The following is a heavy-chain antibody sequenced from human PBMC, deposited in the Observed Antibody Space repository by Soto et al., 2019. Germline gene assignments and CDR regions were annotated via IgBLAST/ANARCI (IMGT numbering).Heavy chain of an antibody. CDR1: GGSISNSY. CDR3: ARGRHWLDY. D-gene: IGHD6-19*01. Sequence: QVQLQESGPGLVKPSEPLSLTCTVSGGSISNSYWCWIRQPPGKGLEWIGYIYYTGSTNYNPSPKSRVTISVDTSENQISLRLSSVTAADTAIYYCARGRHWLDYWGQGTLVTVSS. V-gene: IGHV4-59*01. J-gene: IGHJ4*02. CDR2: IYYTGST.